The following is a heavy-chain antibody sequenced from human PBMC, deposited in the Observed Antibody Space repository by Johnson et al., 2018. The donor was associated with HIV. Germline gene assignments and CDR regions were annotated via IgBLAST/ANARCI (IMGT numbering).Heavy chain of an antibody. CDR2: ISYDGSKK. CDR1: GFTFSSYA. CDR3: ARDADIVATIGEAFDI. J-gene: IGHJ3*02. D-gene: IGHD5-12*01. Sequence: MQLVESGGGVVQPGKSLRLSCAASGFTFSSYAMYWVRQAPGKGLEWVAVISYDGSKKYYADSVRGRFTISKDNSKKTLYLQMNSLRAEDTAVYYCARDADIVATIGEAFDIWGQGTMVTVSS. V-gene: IGHV3-30*04.